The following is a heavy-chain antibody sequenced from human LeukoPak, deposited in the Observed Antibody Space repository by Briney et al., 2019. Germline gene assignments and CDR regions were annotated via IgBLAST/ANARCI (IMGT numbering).Heavy chain of an antibody. J-gene: IGHJ4*02. CDR2: ISYDGSNK. V-gene: IGHV3-30-3*01. CDR3: ARDGDY. CDR1: GFTFISYA. Sequence: PGGSLRLSCAASGFTFISYAMHWVRQAPGKGLEWVAVISYDGSNKYYADSVKGRFTISRDNSKNTLYLQMNSLRAEDTAVHYCARDGDYWGQGTLVTVSS.